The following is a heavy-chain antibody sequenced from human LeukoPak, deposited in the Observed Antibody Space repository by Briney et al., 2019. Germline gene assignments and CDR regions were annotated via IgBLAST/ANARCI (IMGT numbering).Heavy chain of an antibody. CDR3: ARVLYSSSSSFDY. Sequence: GGSLRLSCAASGFTFSSYSMNWVRQAPGKGLEWVSSISSSSSYIYYADSVEGRFTISRDNAKNSLYLQMNSLRAEDTAVYYCARVLYSSSSSFDYWGQGTLVTVSS. J-gene: IGHJ4*02. D-gene: IGHD6-6*01. CDR1: GFTFSSYS. V-gene: IGHV3-21*01. CDR2: ISSSSSYI.